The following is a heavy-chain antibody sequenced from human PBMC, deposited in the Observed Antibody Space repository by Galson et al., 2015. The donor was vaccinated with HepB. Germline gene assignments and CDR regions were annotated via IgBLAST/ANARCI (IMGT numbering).Heavy chain of an antibody. CDR1: GFTFGDYA. D-gene: IGHD3-10*01. J-gene: IGHJ3*02. V-gene: IGHV3-49*04. CDR2: IRSKAYGGTT. Sequence: SLRLSCAASGFTFGDYAMSWVRQAPGKGLEWVGFIRSKAYGGTTEYAASVKGRFTISRDDSKSIAYLQMNSLKTEDTAVYYCTTTRDHPGSYYKNDAFDIWGQGTMVTVSS. CDR3: TTTRDHPGSYYKNDAFDI.